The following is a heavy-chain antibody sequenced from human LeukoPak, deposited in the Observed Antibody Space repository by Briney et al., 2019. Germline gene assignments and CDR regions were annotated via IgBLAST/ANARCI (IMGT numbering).Heavy chain of an antibody. CDR1: GFTFSDYY. V-gene: IGHV3-11*04. Sequence: GGSLRLSCAASGFTFSDYYMSWIRQAPGKGLEWVSYISSSGSTIYYADSVKGRFTISRDDAKNTLYLQMNNLRVEDTAVYYCARVRGSRNFYFGAFDMWGQGTVVTVSS. CDR2: ISSSGSTI. J-gene: IGHJ3*02. CDR3: ARVRGSRNFYFGAFDM. D-gene: IGHD3-10*01.